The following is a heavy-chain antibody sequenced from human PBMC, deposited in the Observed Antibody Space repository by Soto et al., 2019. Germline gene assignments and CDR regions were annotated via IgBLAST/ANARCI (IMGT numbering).Heavy chain of an antibody. CDR3: ARTVTTVTTPYYFDY. J-gene: IGHJ4*02. D-gene: IGHD4-17*01. Sequence: QVQLVESGGGVVQPGRSLRLSCAASGFTFNNYAMHWVRQAPGKGLEWVAVVSYDGNNKYYADSVKGRFTISRDNSKDTLYLQMNSLRAEDTAVFYCARTVTTVTTPYYFDYWGQGTLVTVSS. V-gene: IGHV3-30-3*01. CDR2: VSYDGNNK. CDR1: GFTFNNYA.